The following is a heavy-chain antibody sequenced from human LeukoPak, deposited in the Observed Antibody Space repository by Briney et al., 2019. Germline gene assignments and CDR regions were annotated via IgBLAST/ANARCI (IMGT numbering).Heavy chain of an antibody. CDR2: INHSGST. J-gene: IGHJ4*02. CDR1: GGSFSGYY. D-gene: IGHD5-24*01. Sequence: SETLSLTCAVYGGSFSGYYWSWIRQPPGKGLEWIGEINHSGSTNYNPSLKSRVTISVDTSKNQFSLKLSSVTAADTAVYYCARRWLQFRGLAPFDYWGQGTLVTVSS. CDR3: ARRWLQFRGLAPFDY. V-gene: IGHV4-34*01.